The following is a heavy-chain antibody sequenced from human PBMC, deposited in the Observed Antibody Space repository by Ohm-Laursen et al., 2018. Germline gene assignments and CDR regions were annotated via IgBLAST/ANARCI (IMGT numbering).Heavy chain of an antibody. CDR1: GFTFSSYS. V-gene: IGHV3-21*01. CDR3: ARSVSSSGYFRHDAFDI. CDR2: ISSSSSYI. D-gene: IGHD3-22*01. J-gene: IGHJ3*02. Sequence: GSLRLSCSASGFTFSSYSMNWVRQAPGKGLEWVSSISSSSSYIYYADSVKGRFTISRDNAKNSLYLQMNSLRAEDTAVYYCARSVSSSGYFRHDAFDIWGQGTMVTVSS.